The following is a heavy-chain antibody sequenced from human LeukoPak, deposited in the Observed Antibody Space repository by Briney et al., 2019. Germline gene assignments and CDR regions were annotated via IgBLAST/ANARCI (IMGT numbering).Heavy chain of an antibody. Sequence: GGSLRLSCAASGFTVSSKHMGWVRQAPGKGLDWVLSIYSGGSIYFADSVKGRFTISRDNSENTLYLHMNSLRAEDTALYYCATVGRNNWFDLWGQGTPVTVSS. CDR1: GFTVSSKH. CDR3: ATVGRNNWFDL. V-gene: IGHV3-53*01. J-gene: IGHJ5*02. CDR2: IYSGGSI.